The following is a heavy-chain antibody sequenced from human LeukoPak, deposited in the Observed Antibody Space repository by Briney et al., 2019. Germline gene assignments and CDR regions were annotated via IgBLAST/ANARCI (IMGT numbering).Heavy chain of an antibody. CDR2: ISSNGGGT. CDR1: GFTFSSYA. D-gene: IGHD3-22*01. V-gene: IGHV3-64*01. CDR3: ARVLHYYDSSGSDY. Sequence: PGGSLRLSCAASGFTFSSYAMHWVRQAPGKGLEYVSAISSNGGGTYYANSVKGRFTISRDNSKNTPYLQMGSLRAEDMAVYYCARVLHYYDSSGSDYWGQGTLVTVSS. J-gene: IGHJ4*02.